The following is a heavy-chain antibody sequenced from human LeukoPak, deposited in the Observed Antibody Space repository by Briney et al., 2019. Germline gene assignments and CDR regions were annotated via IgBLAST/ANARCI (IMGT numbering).Heavy chain of an antibody. D-gene: IGHD3-10*01. CDR2: IYSGGST. V-gene: IGHV3-53*01. CDR3: AREVAYYGSGSYGPHYYYYYGMDV. J-gene: IGHJ6*02. Sequence: GGSLRLSCAASGFTVSSNYMSWVRQAPGKGLEWVSVIYSGGSTYYADSVKGRFTISRDNSKNTLYLQMNSLRAEDTAVYYCAREVAYYGSGSYGPHYYYYYGMDVWGQGTTVTVSS. CDR1: GFTVSSNY.